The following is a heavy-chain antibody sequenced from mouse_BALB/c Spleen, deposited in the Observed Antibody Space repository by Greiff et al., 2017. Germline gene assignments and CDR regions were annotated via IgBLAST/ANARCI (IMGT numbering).Heavy chain of an antibody. D-gene: IGHD2-1*01. Sequence: EVMLVESGGDLVKPGGSLKLSCAASGFTFSSYGMSWVRQTPDKRLEWVATISSGGSYTYYPDSVKGRFTISRDNAKNTLYLQMSSLKSEDTAMYYCARHESGNYYFDYWGQGTTLTVSS. CDR1: GFTFSSYG. J-gene: IGHJ2*01. CDR2: ISSGGSYT. V-gene: IGHV5-6*01. CDR3: ARHESGNYYFDY.